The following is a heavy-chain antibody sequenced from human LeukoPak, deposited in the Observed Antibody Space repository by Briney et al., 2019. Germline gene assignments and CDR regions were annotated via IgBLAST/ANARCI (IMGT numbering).Heavy chain of an antibody. J-gene: IGHJ6*03. CDR1: GFTFSSYS. CDR2: ISSSSSYI. V-gene: IGHV3-21*04. Sequence: PGGSLRLSCAASGFTFSSYSMNWVRQAPGKGLEWVSSISSSSSYIYYADSVKGRFTISRDNAKNSLYLQMNSLRAEDTAVYYCAKSAIFGVADYYYYMDVWGKGTTVTVSS. CDR3: AKSAIFGVADYYYYMDV. D-gene: IGHD3-3*01.